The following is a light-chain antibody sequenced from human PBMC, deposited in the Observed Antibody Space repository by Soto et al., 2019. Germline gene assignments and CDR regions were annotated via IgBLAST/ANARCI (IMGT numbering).Light chain of an antibody. CDR2: AAS. CDR3: QQSYSTPPWT. CDR1: QSISSY. V-gene: IGKV1-39*01. Sequence: DIQMTQSPSSLSASVGDRVTITCRASQSISSYLNWYQQNPGKAPKLLIYAASSLQSGVQSRFSGSGSGTDFTLTISSLQPEDFATYYCQQSYSTPPWTFGQGTKVDIK. J-gene: IGKJ1*01.